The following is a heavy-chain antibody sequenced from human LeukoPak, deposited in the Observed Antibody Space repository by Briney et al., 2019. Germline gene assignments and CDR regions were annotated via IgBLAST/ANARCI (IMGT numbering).Heavy chain of an antibody. CDR1: GGSISSSSYY. J-gene: IGHJ6*02. Sequence: SETLSLTCTVSGGSISSSSYYWGWIRQPPGKGLEWIGSIYYSGSTYYNPSLKSRVTISVDTSKNQFSLKLSSVTAADTAVYYCAREGPSFWSGPDYGMDVWGQGTTVTVSS. CDR2: IYYSGST. V-gene: IGHV4-39*07. D-gene: IGHD3-3*01. CDR3: AREGPSFWSGPDYGMDV.